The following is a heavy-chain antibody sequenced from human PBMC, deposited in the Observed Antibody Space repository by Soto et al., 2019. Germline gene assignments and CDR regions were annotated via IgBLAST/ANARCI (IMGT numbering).Heavy chain of an antibody. CDR3: ARSSGRYFDL. CDR2: ISSSSSTI. D-gene: IGHD3-10*01. Sequence: EVQLVESGGGLVQPGGSLRLSCAASGFTFSSYSMNWVRQAPGKGLEWVSYISSSSSTIYYADSVKGRFTISRDNAKNSLYLQMNSLRAEDTAVYYCARSSGRYFDLWGRRTLVTVSS. J-gene: IGHJ2*01. CDR1: GFTFSSYS. V-gene: IGHV3-48*01.